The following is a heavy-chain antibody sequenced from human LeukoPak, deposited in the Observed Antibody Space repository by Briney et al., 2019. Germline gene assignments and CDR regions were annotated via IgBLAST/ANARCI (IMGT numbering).Heavy chain of an antibody. CDR2: INHSGST. J-gene: IGHJ4*02. CDR1: GGSISSSSYF. V-gene: IGHV4-39*07. D-gene: IGHD3-22*01. Sequence: NPSETLSLTCTVSGGSISSSSYFWGWIRQPPGKGLEWIGEINHSGSTNYNPSLKSRVTISVDTSKNQFSLKLSSVTAADTAVFYCARRTGTYYYDSSGYSPWRYYFDYWGQGTLVTVSS. CDR3: ARRTGTYYYDSSGYSPWRYYFDY.